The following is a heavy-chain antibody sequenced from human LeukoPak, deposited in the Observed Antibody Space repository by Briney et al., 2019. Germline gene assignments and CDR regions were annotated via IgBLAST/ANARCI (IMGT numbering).Heavy chain of an antibody. Sequence: PSETLSLTCAVSDYSISSGYYWGWIRQPPGKGLEWIGSIHHSGSIYYVPSLKSRVTISLDTSKNQFSLKVTSVTAADTAVYYCAGGIVGVHAYWGQGTLVTVSS. CDR1: DYSISSGYY. J-gene: IGHJ4*02. V-gene: IGHV4-38-2*01. CDR2: IHHSGSI. D-gene: IGHD1-26*01. CDR3: AGGIVGVHAY.